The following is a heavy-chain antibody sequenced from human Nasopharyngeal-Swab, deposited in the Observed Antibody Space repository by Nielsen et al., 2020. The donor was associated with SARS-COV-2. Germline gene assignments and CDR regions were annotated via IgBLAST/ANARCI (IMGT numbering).Heavy chain of an antibody. Sequence: ASVKVPCKASGYTFTGYYMHWVRQAPGQGLEWMGRINPNSGGTNYAQKFQGRVTMTRDTSISTAYMELSRLRSDDTAVYYCARRYSSGSRGGLDYWGQGTLVTVSS. CDR2: INPNSGGT. D-gene: IGHD6-19*01. CDR3: ARRYSSGSRGGLDY. V-gene: IGHV1-2*06. J-gene: IGHJ4*02. CDR1: GYTFTGYY.